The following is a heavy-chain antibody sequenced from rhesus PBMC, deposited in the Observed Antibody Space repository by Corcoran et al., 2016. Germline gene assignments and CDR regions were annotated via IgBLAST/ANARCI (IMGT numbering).Heavy chain of an antibody. Sequence: QVQLQESGPGLVKPSETLSLTCAISGGSFRGYYWGWIRQPPGKGLEWIGYISGSRGSTDNNPSLKSRVSISTGTSKNQCSLKLSSVTAADTAVYYCAREPYGNYGVFFDYWGQGVLVTVSS. CDR3: AREPYGNYGVFFDY. D-gene: IGHD4-35*01. J-gene: IGHJ4*01. CDR2: ISGSRGST. V-gene: IGHV4-165*01. CDR1: GGSFRGYY.